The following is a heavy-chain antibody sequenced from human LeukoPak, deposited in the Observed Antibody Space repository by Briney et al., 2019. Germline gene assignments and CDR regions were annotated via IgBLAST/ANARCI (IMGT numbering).Heavy chain of an antibody. J-gene: IGHJ5*02. CDR1: GYTFTRYD. CDR2: MNPNSGNT. V-gene: IGHV1-8*01. D-gene: IGHD1-14*01. Sequence: ASVKVSCKASGYTFTRYDINWVRQATGQGLEWMGWMNPNSGNTGYAQKFQGRVTMTRNTSISTAYMELSSLRSEDTAVYYCARGEEPTKHTNHWGQGTLVTVSS. CDR3: ARGEEPTKHTNH.